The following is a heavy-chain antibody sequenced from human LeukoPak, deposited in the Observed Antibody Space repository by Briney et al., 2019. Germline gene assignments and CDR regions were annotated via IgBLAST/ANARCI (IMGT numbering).Heavy chain of an antibody. CDR2: ISSGGGTR. J-gene: IGHJ3*02. Sequence: GGSLRLSCAASGFTFSDYYMNWIRQAPGKGLEWVSYISSGGGTRSYADSVKGRFTISRENAKNSLYLQMNSLRAEDTAVYYCARDRGRRGITMRSDAFDIWGQGTMVTVSS. CDR1: GFTFSDYY. CDR3: ARDRGRRGITMRSDAFDI. V-gene: IGHV3-11*01. D-gene: IGHD3-22*01.